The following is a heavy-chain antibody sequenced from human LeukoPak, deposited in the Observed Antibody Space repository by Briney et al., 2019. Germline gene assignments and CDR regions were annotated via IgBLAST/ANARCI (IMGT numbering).Heavy chain of an antibody. Sequence: ASVKVSCKASGGTFSSYAISWVRQAPGQGLEWMGWINPNSGGTNYAQKFQGRVTMTRDTSISTAYMKLSRLRSDDTAVYYCAREARDQVYWGQGTLVTVS. V-gene: IGHV1-2*02. CDR1: GGTFSSYA. CDR3: AREARDQVY. CDR2: INPNSGGT. J-gene: IGHJ4*02.